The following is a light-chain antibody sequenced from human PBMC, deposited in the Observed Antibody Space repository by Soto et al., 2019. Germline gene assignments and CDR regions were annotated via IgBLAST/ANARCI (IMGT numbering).Light chain of an antibody. CDR1: QSVNSY. V-gene: IGKV3-11*01. J-gene: IGKJ4*01. CDR3: QQRTNWRLT. CDR2: VAS. Sequence: EIVLTQSPATLSLSPGERATLSCRASQSVNSYLTWYQQKPGQAPRLLIYVASNRATGIPGRFSGSGSGTDFTLTISSLEPEDFAVYYCQQRTNWRLTFGGGTKVDIK.